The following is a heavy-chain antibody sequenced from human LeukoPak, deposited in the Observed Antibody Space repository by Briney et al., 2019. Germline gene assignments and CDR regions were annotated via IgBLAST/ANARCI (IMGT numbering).Heavy chain of an antibody. D-gene: IGHD3-22*01. V-gene: IGHV3-33*01. CDR1: GFTFSSYG. Sequence: PGGSLRLPCAASGFTFSSYGMHWVRQAPGKGLEWVAVIWYDGSNKYYADSVKGRFTISRDNSKNTLYLQMNSLRAEDTAVYYCARVGNYYDSRLPKYWGQGTLVTVSS. J-gene: IGHJ4*02. CDR2: IWYDGSNK. CDR3: ARVGNYYDSRLPKY.